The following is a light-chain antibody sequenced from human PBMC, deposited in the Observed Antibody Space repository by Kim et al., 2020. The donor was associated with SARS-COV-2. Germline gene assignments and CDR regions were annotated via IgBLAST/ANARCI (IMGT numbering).Light chain of an antibody. CDR2: GNN. V-gene: IGLV1-40*01. CDR3: QSYDSRLSGWV. J-gene: IGLJ3*02. CDR1: SSNIGAGYD. Sequence: QSVLTQPPSVSGAPGQRVTISCTGSSSNIGAGYDVHWYQQLPGTAPKLLIYGNNNRPSGVPDRFSGSKSGTSASLAITGLQAEDEADYYCQSYDSRLSGWVFGGGTQLTVL.